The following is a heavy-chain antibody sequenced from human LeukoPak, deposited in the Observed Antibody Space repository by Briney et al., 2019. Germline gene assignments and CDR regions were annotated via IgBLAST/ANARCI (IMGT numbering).Heavy chain of an antibody. CDR2: ISGSGGRT. V-gene: IGHV3-23*01. CDR3: VKDQVKDYSNYFDF. D-gene: IGHD4-11*01. Sequence: GGSLRLSCAASGFTFSSYAMSWVRQAPGKGLEWVSVISGSGGRTYYTDSLKGRFTISRDNSKNTLYLQLNSLRAEDTAMYYCVKDQVKDYSNYFDFWGQGTLVTVPS. J-gene: IGHJ4*02. CDR1: GFTFSSYA.